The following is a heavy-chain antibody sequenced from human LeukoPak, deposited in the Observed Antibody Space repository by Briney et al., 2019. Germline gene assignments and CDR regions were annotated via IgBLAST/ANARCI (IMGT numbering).Heavy chain of an antibody. CDR2: IGYDGRNK. Sequence: GGSLRLSCAASGFTFSSYGIHWVRQAPGKGLEWVTFIGYDGRNKYYADSVKGRFTISRDNSKNTLYLQMNSLRAEDTAVYYCARTEMTTLAFDIWGQGTMVTVSS. V-gene: IGHV3-30*02. J-gene: IGHJ3*02. CDR3: ARTEMTTLAFDI. CDR1: GFTFSSYG. D-gene: IGHD4-11*01.